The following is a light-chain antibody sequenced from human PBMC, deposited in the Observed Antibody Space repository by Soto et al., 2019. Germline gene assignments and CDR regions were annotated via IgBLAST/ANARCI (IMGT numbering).Light chain of an antibody. J-gene: IGKJ4*01. CDR1: QSVSSSY. CDR3: QQFNTKPLT. CDR2: GAS. V-gene: IGKV3-20*01. Sequence: EIVLTQSPGTLSLSPGERATLSCRASQSVSSSYLAWYQQKPGQAPRLLIYGASSRATGIPDRFSGSGSETDFTLTISGLQPEDFGHYYCQQFNTKPLTFGGGTRVEIK.